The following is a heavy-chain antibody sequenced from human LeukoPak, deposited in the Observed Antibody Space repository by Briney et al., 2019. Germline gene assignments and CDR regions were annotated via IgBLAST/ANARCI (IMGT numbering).Heavy chain of an antibody. CDR1: GYTFTSYY. CDR3: ARAVSYSSSSGLGY. D-gene: IGHD6-6*01. CDR2: IIPIFGTA. J-gene: IGHJ4*02. V-gene: IGHV1-69*06. Sequence: SVKVSCKASGYTFTSYYMHWVRQAPGQGLEWMGGIIPIFGTANYAQKFQGRVTITADKSTSTAYMELSSLRSEDTAVYYCARAVSYSSSSGLGYWGQGTLVTVSS.